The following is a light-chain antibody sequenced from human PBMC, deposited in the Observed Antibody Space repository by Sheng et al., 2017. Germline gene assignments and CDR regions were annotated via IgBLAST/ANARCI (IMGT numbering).Light chain of an antibody. CDR3: QQYGSSPRS. Sequence: EIVLTQSPGTLSLSPGERATLSCRASRSVASNYLAWYQLKPGQAPRLLFYAASSRATGVSDRFGGSGSGTDFTLTITRLEPEDFAMYFCQQYGSSPRSFGQGTKVEI. CDR2: AAS. J-gene: IGKJ1*01. V-gene: IGKV3-20*01. CDR1: RSVASNY.